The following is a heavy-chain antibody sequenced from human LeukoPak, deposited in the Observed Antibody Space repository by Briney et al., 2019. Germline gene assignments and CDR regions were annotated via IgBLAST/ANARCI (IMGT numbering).Heavy chain of an antibody. CDR2: FNGDGSSP. J-gene: IGHJ4*02. Sequence: PGGSLRLSCAASGFTFSTYWMRWVRQAPGKGLVWVSRFNGDGSSPAYADSVKGRFTISRDNAKNTLFLEMRSLTAEDTAVYYCARGSPQYDSSGYLIDYWGQGTLVTVSS. CDR3: ARGSPQYDSSGYLIDY. V-gene: IGHV3-74*01. D-gene: IGHD3-22*01. CDR1: GFTFSTYW.